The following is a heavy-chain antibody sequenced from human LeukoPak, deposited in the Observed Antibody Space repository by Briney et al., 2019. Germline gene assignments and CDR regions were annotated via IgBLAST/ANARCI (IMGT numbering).Heavy chain of an antibody. Sequence: SQTLSPTCTVSGGSISSGGYYWSWIRQHPGKGREWIGYIYYSGSTYYNPSLKSRVTISVDTSKNQFSLKLSSVTAADTVVYYCARDRPYGGNSFDAFDIWGQGTMVTVSS. D-gene: IGHD4-23*01. J-gene: IGHJ3*02. V-gene: IGHV4-31*03. CDR3: ARDRPYGGNSFDAFDI. CDR2: IYYSGST. CDR1: GGSISSGGYY.